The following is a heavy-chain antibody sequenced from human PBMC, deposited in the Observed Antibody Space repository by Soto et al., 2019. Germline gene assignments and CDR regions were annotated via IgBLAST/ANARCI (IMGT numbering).Heavy chain of an antibody. CDR1: AYTFTGYY. D-gene: IGHD2-2*01. CDR3: ARGYCSSTSCGNYYYYYMDV. Sequence: QVQLVQSGAEVKKPGASVKVSCKASAYTFTGYYMHWVRQAPGQGLEWMGWINPNSGGTNYAQKFQGWVTMTRDTSISTAYMELSRLRSDDTAVYYCARGYCSSTSCGNYYYYYMDVWGKGTTVTVSS. J-gene: IGHJ6*03. V-gene: IGHV1-2*04. CDR2: INPNSGGT.